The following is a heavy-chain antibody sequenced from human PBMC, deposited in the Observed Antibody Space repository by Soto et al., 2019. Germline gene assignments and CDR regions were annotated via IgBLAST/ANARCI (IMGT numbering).Heavy chain of an antibody. V-gene: IGHV3-23*01. CDR1: GFTFSSYA. Sequence: GGSLRLSCAASGFTFSSYAMSWVRQAPGKGLEWVSAISGSGGSTYYADSVKGRFTISRDNSKNTLYLQMNSLRAEDTAVYYCAKDQNYYDILTGGDAFDIWGQGTMVTV. J-gene: IGHJ3*02. D-gene: IGHD3-9*01. CDR3: AKDQNYYDILTGGDAFDI. CDR2: ISGSGGST.